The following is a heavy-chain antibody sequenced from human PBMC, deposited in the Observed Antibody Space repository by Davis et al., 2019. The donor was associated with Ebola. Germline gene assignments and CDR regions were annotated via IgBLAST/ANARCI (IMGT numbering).Heavy chain of an antibody. CDR3: ASDLEYSSPRGIYYYNGMDV. CDR2: IIPIFGTA. CDR1: GGTFSSYA. Sequence: SVKVSCKASGGTFSSYAISWVRQAPGQGLEWMGGIIPIFGTANYAQKFQGRVTITADKSTSTAYMELSSLRSEDTAVYYCASDLEYSSPRGIYYYNGMDVWGQGTTVTVSS. D-gene: IGHD6-6*01. J-gene: IGHJ6*02. V-gene: IGHV1-69*06.